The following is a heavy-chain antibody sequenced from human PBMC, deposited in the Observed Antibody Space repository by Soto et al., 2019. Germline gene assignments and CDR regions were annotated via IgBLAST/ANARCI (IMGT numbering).Heavy chain of an antibody. Sequence: ASVKVSCKASGYTFTRYGISWVRQAPGQGLEWMGWISGYNGDTNYAQKFQGRVSMTIDTSTTTAYMELRSLRSDDTAVYYCARDHYDSRGYLGYWGQGTLVTVSS. CDR3: ARDHYDSRGYLGY. CDR1: GYTFTRYG. V-gene: IGHV1-18*01. CDR2: ISGYNGDT. J-gene: IGHJ4*02. D-gene: IGHD3-22*01.